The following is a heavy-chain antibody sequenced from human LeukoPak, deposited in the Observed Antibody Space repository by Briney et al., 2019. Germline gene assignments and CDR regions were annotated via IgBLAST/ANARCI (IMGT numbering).Heavy chain of an antibody. V-gene: IGHV5-51*01. J-gene: IGHJ5*02. CDR1: GYRFTSYW. CDR3: ARQEYCSGGSCYTWFDP. D-gene: IGHD2-15*01. Sequence: GESLKISRKGSGYRFTSYWIAWVRQMPGKGLEWMGIIYPGDSDTRYSPSFQGQVTISADKSISTAYLQWSSLKASDTAMYYCARQEYCSGGSCYTWFDPWGQGTLVTVSS. CDR2: IYPGDSDT.